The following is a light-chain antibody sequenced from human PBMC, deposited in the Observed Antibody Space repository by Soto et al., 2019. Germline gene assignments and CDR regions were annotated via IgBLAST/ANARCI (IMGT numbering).Light chain of an antibody. CDR2: TAS. CDR1: QNINSY. Sequence: DIQMTQSPSSLSASVGHRVTITCRASQNINSYLNWYQQRPGKVPKLLIYTASSLQSGVPSRFSGSGSGTDFTLTITSLQPEDFAAYYCEQSYTTPCTFGQGTKLEIE. J-gene: IGKJ2*02. CDR3: EQSYTTPCT. V-gene: IGKV1-39*01.